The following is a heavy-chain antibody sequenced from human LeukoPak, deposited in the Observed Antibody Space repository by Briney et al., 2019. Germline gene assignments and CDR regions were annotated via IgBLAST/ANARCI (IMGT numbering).Heavy chain of an antibody. CDR1: GFTFSSYG. J-gene: IGHJ3*02. CDR3: ARDGYYYNNSGYYAFDI. V-gene: IGHV3-30*03. Sequence: GGSLRLSCAASGFTFSSYGMHWVRQAPGKGLEWVAVISYDGSNKYYEDSVKGRFTISRDNSKNTLYLQMNSLRAEDTAVYYCARDGYYYNNSGYYAFDIWGQGTMVTVSS. CDR2: ISYDGSNK. D-gene: IGHD3-22*01.